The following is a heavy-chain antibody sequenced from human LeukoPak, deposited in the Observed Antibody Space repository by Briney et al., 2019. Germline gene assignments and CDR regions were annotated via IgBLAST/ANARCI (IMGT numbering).Heavy chain of an antibody. D-gene: IGHD4-23*01. CDR1: GGSISSYY. Sequence: PSETLSLTCTVSGGSISSYYWSWIRQPPGKGLEWIGYIYYSGNTNYNPSLKSRVTISVDTSKNQFSLKLSSVTAADTAVYYCARVDGGNLDHWGQGTLVTVSS. CDR2: IYYSGNT. J-gene: IGHJ4*02. V-gene: IGHV4-59*01. CDR3: ARVDGGNLDH.